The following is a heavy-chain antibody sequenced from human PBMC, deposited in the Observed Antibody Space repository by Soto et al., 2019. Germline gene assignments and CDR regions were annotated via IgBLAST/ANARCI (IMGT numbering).Heavy chain of an antibody. V-gene: IGHV1-69*04. J-gene: IGHJ4*02. CDR3: ARDLQGYCSSTSCYRFPY. CDR1: GGTFSSYT. CDR2: IIPILGIA. Sequence: SVKVSCKASGGTFSSYTISWVRQAPGQGLEWMGRIIPILGIANYAQKFQGRVTITADKSTSTAYMELSSLRSEDTAVYYCARDLQGYCSSTSCYRFPYWGQGTVVTVSS. D-gene: IGHD2-2*02.